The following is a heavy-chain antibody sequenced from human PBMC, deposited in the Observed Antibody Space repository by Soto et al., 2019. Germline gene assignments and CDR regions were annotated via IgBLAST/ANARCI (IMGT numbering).Heavy chain of an antibody. V-gene: IGHV5-51*01. Sequence: GDSLKLFCKGSGYSFTSYWIGWVRQMPGKGLEWMGIIYPGDSDTRYSPSFQGQVTISADKSISTAYLQWSSLKASDTAMYYCARLTRYDSSGYHDAFDIWGQGTMVTVSS. D-gene: IGHD3-22*01. CDR1: GYSFTSYW. CDR3: ARLTRYDSSGYHDAFDI. CDR2: IYPGDSDT. J-gene: IGHJ3*02.